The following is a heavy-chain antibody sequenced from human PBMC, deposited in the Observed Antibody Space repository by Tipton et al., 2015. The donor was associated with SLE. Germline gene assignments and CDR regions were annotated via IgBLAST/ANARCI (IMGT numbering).Heavy chain of an antibody. V-gene: IGHV3-23*01. D-gene: IGHD3-3*01. J-gene: IGHJ4*02. CDR3: ARSPVDYWNGYSA. Sequence: SLRLSCAASGFIFSSYGMHWVRQAPGKGLEWVSAITGSGDRTYYIDSVKGRFTISRDNSKNSLYLQMNGLRAEDTAVYYCARSPVDYWNGYSAWGQGTLVAVSS. CDR1: GFIFSSYG. CDR2: ITGSGDRT.